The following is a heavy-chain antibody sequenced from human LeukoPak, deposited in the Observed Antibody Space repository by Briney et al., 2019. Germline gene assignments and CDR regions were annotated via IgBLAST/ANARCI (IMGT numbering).Heavy chain of an antibody. Sequence: GGSLRLSCAASGFTFSSYWMSWVRQAPGKGLEWVTFISYEGTIKRYADSVKGRFTISRDNSKNTLYLQMSSLRVDDTALYYCAREYDLVTGLDYWGQGTLVTVSS. D-gene: IGHD3-9*01. V-gene: IGHV3-30*03. CDR1: GFTFSSYW. J-gene: IGHJ4*02. CDR3: AREYDLVTGLDY. CDR2: ISYEGTIK.